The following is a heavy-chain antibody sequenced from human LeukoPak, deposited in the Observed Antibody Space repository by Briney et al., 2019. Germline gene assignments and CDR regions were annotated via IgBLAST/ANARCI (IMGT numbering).Heavy chain of an antibody. J-gene: IGHJ6*03. Sequence: SQTLSLTCAISGDSVSSNSAAWNWIRQSPSRGLEWLGRTYYRSKWYNDYAVSVKSRITINPDTSKNQFSLQLNSVTPEDTAVYYCARAGVQQGDYYYYYMDVWGKGTTVTVSS. CDR3: ARAGVQQGDYYYYYMDV. V-gene: IGHV6-1*01. CDR2: TYYRSKWYN. CDR1: GDSVSSNSAA. D-gene: IGHD6-13*01.